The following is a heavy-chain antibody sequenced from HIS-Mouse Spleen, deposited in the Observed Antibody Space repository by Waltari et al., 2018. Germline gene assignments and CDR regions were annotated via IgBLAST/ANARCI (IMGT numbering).Heavy chain of an antibody. V-gene: IGHV1-18*01. J-gene: IGHJ4*02. CDR3: ARDSVTHFDY. Sequence: VNVSCKASGSTFTSSGLRWVRQAPGQGLEWMGWISAYNGNTNYAQKLQGRVTMTTDTSTSTAYMELRSLRSDDTAVYYCARDSVTHFDYWGQGTLVTVSS. D-gene: IGHD5-18*01. CDR1: GSTFTSSG. CDR2: ISAYNGNT.